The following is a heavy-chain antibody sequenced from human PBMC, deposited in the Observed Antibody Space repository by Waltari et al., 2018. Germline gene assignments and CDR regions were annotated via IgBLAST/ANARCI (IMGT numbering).Heavy chain of an antibody. CDR3: ARYPAYCSSTSCYAFDY. J-gene: IGHJ4*02. CDR2: INHSGST. CDR1: GGSFSGYY. Sequence: QVQLQQWGAGLLKPSETLSLTCAVYGGSFSGYYWSWIRQPPGKGREWLGEINHSGSTNSNPSRKRRVTISVDTSKNQFSLKLCSVTAADTAVYYCARYPAYCSSTSCYAFDYWGQGTLVTVSS. D-gene: IGHD2-2*01. V-gene: IGHV4-34*01.